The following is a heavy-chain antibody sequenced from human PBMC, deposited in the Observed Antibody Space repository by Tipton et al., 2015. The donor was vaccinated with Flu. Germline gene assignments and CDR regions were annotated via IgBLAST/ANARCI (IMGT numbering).Heavy chain of an antibody. CDR3: ARGENDGAASSWFDP. CDR1: GGSISSYY. Sequence: TLSLTCTVSGGSISSYYWSWIRQTPGKGLEWIWYIYYSGSTNYNPSLKSRVTISVDTSKNQFSLKLSSVTAADTAVYYCARGENDGAASSWFDPWGQGTLVTVSS. J-gene: IGHJ5*02. V-gene: IGHV4-59*01. CDR2: IYYSGST. D-gene: IGHD6-13*01.